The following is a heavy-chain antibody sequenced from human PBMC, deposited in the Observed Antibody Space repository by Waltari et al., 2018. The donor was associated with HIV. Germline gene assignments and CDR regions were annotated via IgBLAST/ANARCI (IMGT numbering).Heavy chain of an antibody. CDR2: ISSSGSTI. Sequence: EVQVVESGGGLVQHGGSLRLSCAAAGFNFSPYEMNWVRQAPGKGLEGVSYISSSGSTIYYADSVKGRFTISRDNAKNSLYLQMNSLRAEDTAVYFCARDGSSYYGLDYWGRGTLVTVSS. J-gene: IGHJ4*02. D-gene: IGHD1-26*01. V-gene: IGHV3-48*03. CDR3: ARDGSSYYGLDY. CDR1: GFNFSPYE.